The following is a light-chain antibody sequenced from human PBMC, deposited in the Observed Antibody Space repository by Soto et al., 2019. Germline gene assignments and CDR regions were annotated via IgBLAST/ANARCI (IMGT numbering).Light chain of an antibody. CDR1: QRVSSY. J-gene: IGKJ4*01. CDR3: QQGSNWPLT. V-gene: IGKV3-11*01. Sequence: EIVLTQSPATLSLSPGERATLSCRASQRVSSYLAWYQQNPGQAPRLLIYDASTRATGIPARFRGSGSGTDVALPISSLEPEDFSGYYCQQGSNWPLTFGGGTKVEIK. CDR2: DAS.